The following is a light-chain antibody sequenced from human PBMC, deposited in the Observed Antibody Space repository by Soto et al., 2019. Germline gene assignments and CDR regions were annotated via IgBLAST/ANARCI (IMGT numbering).Light chain of an antibody. J-gene: IGLJ2*01. CDR2: EVT. V-gene: IGLV2-14*01. CDR3: SSYRGSSTLT. Sequence: QSVLNQPASVSGSPGQSITISCTGTSNDVGAYDYVSWYQQHPGKAPKLIIYEVTYRPSGVSNRFSGSQSGNTASLTISGLQAEDEADYYCSSYRGSSTLTFGGGTKVTVL. CDR1: SNDVGAYDY.